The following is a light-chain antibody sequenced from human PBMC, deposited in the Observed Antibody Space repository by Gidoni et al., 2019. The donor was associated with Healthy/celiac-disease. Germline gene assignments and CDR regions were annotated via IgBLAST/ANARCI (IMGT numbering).Light chain of an antibody. Sequence: IQMTQSPSYLSASVGYRVTITCRASQSISSYLNWYQQKPGKAPKLLIYAASSLQSGVPSRFSGSGSGTDFTLTISSLQPEDFATYYCQQSYSTPLTFGGGTKVEIK. J-gene: IGKJ4*01. CDR1: QSISSY. CDR2: AAS. CDR3: QQSYSTPLT. V-gene: IGKV1-39*01.